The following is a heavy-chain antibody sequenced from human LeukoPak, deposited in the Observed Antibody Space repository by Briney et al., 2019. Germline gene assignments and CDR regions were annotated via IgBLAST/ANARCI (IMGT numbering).Heavy chain of an antibody. D-gene: IGHD6-13*01. CDR1: GFTFSSYW. Sequence: GGSLRLSCAASGFTFSSYWMSWVRQAPGKGLEWVANIKQDGSEKYYVDSVKGRFTISRDNAKNSLYLQMNSLRAEDTAVYYCARDVGTVGSSPYYYYGMDVWGQGTTVTVSS. CDR3: ARDVGTVGSSPYYYYGMDV. CDR2: IKQDGSEK. V-gene: IGHV3-7*01. J-gene: IGHJ6*02.